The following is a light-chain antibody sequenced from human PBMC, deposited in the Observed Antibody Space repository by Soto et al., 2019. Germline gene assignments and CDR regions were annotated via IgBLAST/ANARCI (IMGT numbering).Light chain of an antibody. J-gene: IGLJ1*01. CDR2: EVN. V-gene: IGLV2-8*01. Sequence: QSVLTQPPSASGSPGQSVAISCTGTSSDVGGYNYVSWYQQHPGKAPKLMIYEVNKRPSGVPDRFSGSKSGNTASLTVSGLQAEDEAAYSCSSYAASSNVFGPGTKVTVL. CDR3: SSYAASSNV. CDR1: SSDVGGYNY.